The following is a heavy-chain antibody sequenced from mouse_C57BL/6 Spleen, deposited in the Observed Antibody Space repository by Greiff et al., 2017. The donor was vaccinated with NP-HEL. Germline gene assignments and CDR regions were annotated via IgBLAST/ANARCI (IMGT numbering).Heavy chain of an antibody. CDR3: ARYSYYYGSSYGYFDV. CDR1: GYTFTSYW. D-gene: IGHD1-1*01. CDR2: IHPNSGST. Sequence: QVQLKQPGAELVKPGASVKLSCKASGYTFTSYWMHWVKQRPGQGLEWIGMIHPNSGSTNYNEKFKSKATLTVDKSSSTAYMQLSSLTSEDSAVYYCARYSYYYGSSYGYFDVWGTGTTVTVSS. V-gene: IGHV1-64*01. J-gene: IGHJ1*03.